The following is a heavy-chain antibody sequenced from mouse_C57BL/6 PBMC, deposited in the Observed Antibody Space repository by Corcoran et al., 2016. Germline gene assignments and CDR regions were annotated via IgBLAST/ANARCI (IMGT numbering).Heavy chain of an antibody. J-gene: IGHJ2*01. Sequence: QVQLKQSGDELVRPGASVKLSCRASGYTFTDYYINWVKQRPGQGLECIGRIYPGSGNTYYNEKFKGKTTLTAEKSSSTAYMQLSSLTSEDSAVYFCERYLDYDAGCFDYWGQGTTLTVSS. CDR3: ERYLDYDAGCFDY. D-gene: IGHD2-4*01. V-gene: IGHV1-76*01. CDR1: GYTFTDYY. CDR2: IYPGSGNT.